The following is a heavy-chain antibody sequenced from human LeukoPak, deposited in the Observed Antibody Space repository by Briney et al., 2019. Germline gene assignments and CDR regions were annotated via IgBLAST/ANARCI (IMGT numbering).Heavy chain of an antibody. CDR2: LWYDGSNK. J-gene: IGHJ4*02. D-gene: IGHD3-3*01. CDR3: ARDRDYDFFDY. Sequence: PGGSLRLSCAASGFTFSNCGMHWVRQAPGKGLEWVAHLWYDGSNKYYADSVRGRFTISRDNSKNTLYLQMNSLRAEDTAVYYCARDRDYDFFDYWGQGTLVTVSS. CDR1: GFTFSNCG. V-gene: IGHV3-33*01.